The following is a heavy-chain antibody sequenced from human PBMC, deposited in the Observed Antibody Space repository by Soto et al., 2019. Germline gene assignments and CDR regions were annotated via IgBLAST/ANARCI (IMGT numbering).Heavy chain of an antibody. J-gene: IGHJ4*02. CDR2: FNPDNQNT. CDR3: ARVRFGDPFDF. Sequence: SVKVSCKVSGYRFTTYGINWVRQAPGQGLEWVGWFNPDNQNTNYAQKFQDRVSLTTDSSTNTAYMELRDLRSDDTAVYYCARVRFGDPFDFWGQGSLVTVSS. CDR1: GYRFTTYG. V-gene: IGHV1-18*01. D-gene: IGHD3-16*01.